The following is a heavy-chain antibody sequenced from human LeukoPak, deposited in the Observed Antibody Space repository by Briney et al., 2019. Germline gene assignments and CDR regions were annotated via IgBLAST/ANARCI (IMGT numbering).Heavy chain of an antibody. D-gene: IGHD3-22*01. Sequence: ASVKVSCKASGYTFTSYGISWVRQAPGQGLEWMGWISAYNGNTNYAQKLQGRVTMTTDPSTSTAYMELRSLRSDDTAVYYCARDAYDSSGYYYYFDYWGQGTLVTVSS. CDR1: GYTFTSYG. CDR2: ISAYNGNT. J-gene: IGHJ4*02. V-gene: IGHV1-18*01. CDR3: ARDAYDSSGYYYYFDY.